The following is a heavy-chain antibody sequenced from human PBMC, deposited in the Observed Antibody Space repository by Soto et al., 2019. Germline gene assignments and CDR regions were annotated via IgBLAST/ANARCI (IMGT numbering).Heavy chain of an antibody. CDR1: GGSISSGGYY. CDR2: IYNSGST. J-gene: IGHJ4*02. CDR3: ARDRGYESSLGLYY. V-gene: IGHV4-31*03. D-gene: IGHD3-22*01. Sequence: QVQLQESGPGRVKPSQTLSLTCTVSGGSISSGGYYWSWIRQHPGKGLEWIGYIYNSGSTYYNPSLKNRVNISVNTSNKQFSLKLSSVIAADTALYFCARDRGYESSLGLYYWGQGTLVTVSS.